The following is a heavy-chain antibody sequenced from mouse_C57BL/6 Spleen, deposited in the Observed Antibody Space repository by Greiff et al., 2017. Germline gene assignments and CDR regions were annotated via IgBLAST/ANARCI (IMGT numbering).Heavy chain of an antibody. J-gene: IGHJ2*01. CDR2: IHPNSGGT. Sequence: QVQLKQSGAELVKPGASVKLSCKASGYTFTSYWMHWVKQRPGRGLEWIGRIHPNSGGTKYNEKFKSKATLTVDKPSSTAYMQLSSLTSEDSAVYDCASQIGTGTLDYWGQGTTLTVSS. CDR1: GYTFTSYW. V-gene: IGHV1-72*01. CDR3: ASQIGTGTLDY. D-gene: IGHD4-1*01.